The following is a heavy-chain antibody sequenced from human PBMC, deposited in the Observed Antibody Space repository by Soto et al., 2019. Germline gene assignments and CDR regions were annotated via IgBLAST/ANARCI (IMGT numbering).Heavy chain of an antibody. CDR2: IWYDGSNK. J-gene: IGHJ3*02. V-gene: IGHV3-33*01. CDR3: AREPTLSDAFDI. CDR1: GFTFSSYG. Sequence: GGSLRLSCAASGFTFSSYGMHWVRQAPGKGLEWVAVIWYDGSNKYYADSVKGRFTISRDNSKNTLYLQMNSLRAEDTAVYYCAREPTLSDAFDIWGQGTMVTLSS.